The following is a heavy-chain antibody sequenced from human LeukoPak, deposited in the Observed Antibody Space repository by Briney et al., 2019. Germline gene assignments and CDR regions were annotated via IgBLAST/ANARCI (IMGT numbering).Heavy chain of an antibody. CDR3: AREKWYGSGSYPPPASFDY. V-gene: IGHV4-34*01. CDR2: INHSGST. Sequence: PSETLSLTCAVYGGSFSGYYWSWIRQPPGKGLEWIGEINHSGSTNYNPSLKSRVTISVDTSKNQFSLKLSSVTAADTAVYYCAREKWYGSGSYPPPASFDYWGQGTLVTVSS. D-gene: IGHD3-10*01. CDR1: GGSFSGYY. J-gene: IGHJ4*02.